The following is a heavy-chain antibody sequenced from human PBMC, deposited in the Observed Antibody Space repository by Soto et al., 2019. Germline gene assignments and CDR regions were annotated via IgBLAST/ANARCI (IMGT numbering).Heavy chain of an antibody. V-gene: IGHV5-10-1*01. CDR1: GYSFAGHW. J-gene: IGHJ4*02. CDR2: IDPSDSQT. Sequence: GGSLKISWKSSGYSFAGHWITWGRQKPGKGLEWMGRIDPSDSQTYYSPSFRGHVTISVTKSITTVFLQWSSLRASDTAMYYCARQIYDSDTGPNFQYYFDSWGQGTTVTVSS. CDR3: ARQIYDSDTGPNFQYYFDS. D-gene: IGHD3-22*01.